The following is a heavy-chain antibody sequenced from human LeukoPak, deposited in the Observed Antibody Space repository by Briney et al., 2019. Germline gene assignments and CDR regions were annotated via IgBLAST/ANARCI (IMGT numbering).Heavy chain of an antibody. CDR2: INHSGST. D-gene: IGHD1-1*01. J-gene: IGHJ4*02. V-gene: IGHV4-34*01. Sequence: SETLSLTCAVYGGSFSGYYWSWIRQPPGKGLEWIGEINHSGSTNYNPSLKSRVTISVDTSKNQFSLKLSSVTAADTAVYYCAREDWNDVVDYWGQGTLVTVSS. CDR3: AREDWNDVVDY. CDR1: GGSFSGYY.